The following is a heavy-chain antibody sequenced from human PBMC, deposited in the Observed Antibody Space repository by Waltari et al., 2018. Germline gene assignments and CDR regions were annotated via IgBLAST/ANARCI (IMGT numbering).Heavy chain of an antibody. CDR2: IVGSGSST. CDR1: GFTFSNYG. J-gene: IGHJ4*02. Sequence: EVQLLESGGTLVQSGGSLRLSCAASGFTFSNYGMCWVSQAPGVGMEWVSAIVGSGSSTFYADSVKGRFTISRDNSKNTLYLQMDSLRAEDTAVYYCVKGGCSSDSCLEYWGQGTLVTVSS. V-gene: IGHV3-23*01. D-gene: IGHD2-2*01. CDR3: VKGGCSSDSCLEY.